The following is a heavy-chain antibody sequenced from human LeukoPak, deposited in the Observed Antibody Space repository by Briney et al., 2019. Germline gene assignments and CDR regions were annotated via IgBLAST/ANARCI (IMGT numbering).Heavy chain of an antibody. Sequence: SQTLSLTCTVSGGSISSGSYYWSWIRQPAGKGLEWIGRIYTSGSTNYNPSLKSRVTISADTSKNQFSLKLSSVTAADTAVYYCARDLGNTMIVGSFDYWGQGTLVTVSS. V-gene: IGHV4-61*02. CDR3: ARDLGNTMIVGSFDY. CDR2: IYTSGST. J-gene: IGHJ4*02. CDR1: GGSISSGSYY. D-gene: IGHD3-22*01.